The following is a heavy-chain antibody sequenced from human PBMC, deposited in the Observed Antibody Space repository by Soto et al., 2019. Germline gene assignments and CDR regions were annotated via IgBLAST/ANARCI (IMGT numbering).Heavy chain of an antibody. D-gene: IGHD6-19*01. CDR1: GFSLSTSGVG. Sequence: SGPTLVNPTQTLTLTCTFSGFSLSTSGVGVGWIRQPPGKALEWLALIFWDDDKHYSPSLKSRLTISKDTSKNQVVLTMTNMVPLVTATYFCAHQIAVSAFDYWGLGTQVTVSS. CDR2: IFWDDDK. CDR3: AHQIAVSAFDY. J-gene: IGHJ4*02. V-gene: IGHV2-5*02.